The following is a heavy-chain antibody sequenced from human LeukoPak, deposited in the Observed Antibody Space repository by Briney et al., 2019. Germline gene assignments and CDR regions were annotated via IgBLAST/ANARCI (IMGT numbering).Heavy chain of an antibody. CDR2: IYYSGST. Sequence: SETLSLTCTVSGGSISSSSYYWGWIRQPPGKGLEWIGSIYYSGSTYYNPSLKSRVTISVDTSKNQFSLKLSSVTAADTAVYYCARTKGARDFWSGYYLRDPFDYWGQGTLATVSS. J-gene: IGHJ4*02. CDR1: GGSISSSSYY. V-gene: IGHV4-39*01. D-gene: IGHD3-3*01. CDR3: ARTKGARDFWSGYYLRDPFDY.